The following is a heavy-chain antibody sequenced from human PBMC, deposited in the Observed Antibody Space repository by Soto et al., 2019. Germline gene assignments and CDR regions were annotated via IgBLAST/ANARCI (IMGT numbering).Heavy chain of an antibody. J-gene: IGHJ6*02. D-gene: IGHD6-13*01. CDR2: ISYDGSNK. CDR3: AKDLISGSNWSEMDV. CDR1: GFTFSSYG. V-gene: IGHV3-30*18. Sequence: QVQLVESGGGVVQPGRSLRLSCAASGFTFSSYGMHWVRQAPGKGLEWVAVISYDGSNKYYEDSVKGRFTISRDNSKNTVDLQMNSLSAEDTAVYYCAKDLISGSNWSEMDVWGQGTTVTVSS.